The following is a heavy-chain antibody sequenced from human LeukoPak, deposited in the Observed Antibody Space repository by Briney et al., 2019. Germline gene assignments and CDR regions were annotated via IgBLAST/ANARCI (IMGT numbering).Heavy chain of an antibody. CDR1: GFTFSSYW. CDR3: AREGATDWYFHL. V-gene: IGHV3-74*01. D-gene: IGHD5-12*01. CDR2: INSDGSST. J-gene: IGHJ2*01. Sequence: SGGSLRLSCAASGFTFSSYWMHWVRKAPGKGLVWVSRINSDGSSTSYADSVKGRFTISRDNAKNTLYLQMSSLRAEDTAVYYCAREGATDWYFHLWGRGTLVTVSS.